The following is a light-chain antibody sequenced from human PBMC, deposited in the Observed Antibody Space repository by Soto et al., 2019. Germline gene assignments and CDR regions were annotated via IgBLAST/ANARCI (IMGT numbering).Light chain of an antibody. CDR2: DVD. J-gene: IGLJ1*01. CDR3: SSITSSMTTV. Sequence: QSALTQPASVSGSPGESITISCTGTSSDVGGYNSVSWYQHHPGKAPKLILYDVDDRPSGVSYRFSGSKSGNTAALTISRLQAADEADYICSSITSSMTTVFGSGTKVTVL. CDR1: SSDVGGYNS. V-gene: IGLV2-14*03.